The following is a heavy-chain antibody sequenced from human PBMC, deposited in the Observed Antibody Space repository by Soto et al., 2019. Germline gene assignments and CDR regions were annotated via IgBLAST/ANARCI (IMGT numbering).Heavy chain of an antibody. Sequence: SQTLSLTCAISGDSVSSNSAAWNWIRPSPSRGLEWLGRTYYRSKWYNDYAVSVKSRITINPDTSKNQFSLQLNSVTPEDTAVYYCARANIVVPAAIQGFYYYGMDVWGQGTTVTVSS. D-gene: IGHD2-2*02. CDR2: TYYRSKWYN. CDR3: ARANIVVPAAIQGFYYYGMDV. V-gene: IGHV6-1*01. J-gene: IGHJ6*02. CDR1: GDSVSSNSAA.